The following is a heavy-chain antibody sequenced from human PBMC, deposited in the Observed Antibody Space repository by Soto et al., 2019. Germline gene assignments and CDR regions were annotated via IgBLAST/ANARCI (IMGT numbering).Heavy chain of an antibody. J-gene: IGHJ5*02. V-gene: IGHV4-31*03. CDR2: IYYSGST. CDR1: GGSISSGGYY. D-gene: IGHD6-13*01. Sequence: SETLSLTCTVSGGSISSGGYYWSWIRQHPGKGLEWIGYIYYSGSTYYNPSLKSRVTISVDTSKNQFSLKLSSVTAAGTAVYYCARDRLPRGGDRIAAASNWFDPWGQGTLVTVSS. CDR3: ARDRLPRGGDRIAAASNWFDP.